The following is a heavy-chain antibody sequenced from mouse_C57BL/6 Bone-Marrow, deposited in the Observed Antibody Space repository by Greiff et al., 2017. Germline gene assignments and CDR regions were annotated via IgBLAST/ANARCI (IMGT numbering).Heavy chain of an antibody. Sequence: QVQLQQPGAELVKPGASVKLSCKASGYTFTSYWMPWVKQRPGQGLEWIGIIHPNGGSTNYNEKFKSKATLTVDKSSSTAYMQLSSLTSEDSAVYYCARSYGNPAWFAYWGQGTLVTVSA. D-gene: IGHD2-1*01. CDR1: GYTFTSYW. J-gene: IGHJ3*01. CDR2: IHPNGGST. V-gene: IGHV1-64*01. CDR3: ARSYGNPAWFAY.